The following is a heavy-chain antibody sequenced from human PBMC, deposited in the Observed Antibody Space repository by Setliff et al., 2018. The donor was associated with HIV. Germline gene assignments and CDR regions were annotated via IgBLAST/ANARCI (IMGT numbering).Heavy chain of an antibody. V-gene: IGHV4-38-2*01. CDR2: AYHSGCT. D-gene: IGHD3-16*01. CDR3: VHSLLGAPMVDY. Sequence: PSETLSLTCAVSGYSITSGYSWGWIRQSPGKGLEWIGNAYHSGCTYYNPSLKSRVAMSIDTSKNQFSLRLNSVTAADTAMYYCVHSLLGAPMVDYWGQGTLVTVSS. J-gene: IGHJ4*02. CDR1: GYSITSGYS.